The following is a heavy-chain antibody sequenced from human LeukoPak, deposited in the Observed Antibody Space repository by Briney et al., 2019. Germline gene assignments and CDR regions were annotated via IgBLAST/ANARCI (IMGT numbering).Heavy chain of an antibody. CDR2: ISRDNFYI. D-gene: IGHD3-16*01. V-gene: IGHV3-21*04. CDR1: GFPFTSYS. Sequence: NPGGSLRLSCAASGFPFTSYSMNWVRQTPGRGLEWVSSISRDNFYIYYADSVKGRFTISRDDAKNSLYLQMNSLRAEDTAVYYCARDGGFEFPDYWGQGTLVTVSS. CDR3: ARDGGFEFPDY. J-gene: IGHJ4*02.